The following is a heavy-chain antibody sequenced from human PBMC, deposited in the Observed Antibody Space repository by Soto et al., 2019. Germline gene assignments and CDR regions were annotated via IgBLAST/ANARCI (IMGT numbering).Heavy chain of an antibody. Sequence: SVKVSCKASGGTFSSYAISWVRQAPGQGLEWMGGIIPIFGTANYAQKFQGRVTITADESTSTAYMELSSLRSEDTAVYYCARDRCSSTSCYNFDYWGQGTLVTVSS. CDR1: GGTFSSYA. D-gene: IGHD2-2*02. J-gene: IGHJ4*02. CDR2: IIPIFGTA. CDR3: ARDRCSSTSCYNFDY. V-gene: IGHV1-69*13.